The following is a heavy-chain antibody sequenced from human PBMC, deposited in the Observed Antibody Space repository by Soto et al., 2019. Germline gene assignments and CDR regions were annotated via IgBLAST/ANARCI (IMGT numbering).Heavy chain of an antibody. CDR1: GYTFTSYA. CDR3: VLGAPYYDFWSGYANFDY. J-gene: IGHJ4*02. Sequence: ASVKVSCKASGYTFTSYAMHWVRQAPGQRLEWMGWINAGNGNTKYSQKFQGRVTITRDTSASTAYMELSSLRSEDTAVYYCVLGAPYYDFWSGYANFDYWGQGTLVTVSS. D-gene: IGHD3-3*01. V-gene: IGHV1-3*01. CDR2: INAGNGNT.